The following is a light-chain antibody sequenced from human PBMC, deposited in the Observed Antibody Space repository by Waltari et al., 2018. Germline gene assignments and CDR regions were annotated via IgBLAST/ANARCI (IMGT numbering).Light chain of an antibody. CDR3: QQYYSDPFT. V-gene: IGKV4-1*01. CDR1: QSLLYKSNQKDY. J-gene: IGKJ3*01. Sequence: DIVMTQSPDSLAVSLGERATIHCKSNQSLLYKSNQKDYLAWYQKKPGQPPNLLIYWASTGESGVPDRVSGSGSGTDFTLTINNLQPEDVATYYCQQYYSDPFTFGPGTMVDIK. CDR2: WAS.